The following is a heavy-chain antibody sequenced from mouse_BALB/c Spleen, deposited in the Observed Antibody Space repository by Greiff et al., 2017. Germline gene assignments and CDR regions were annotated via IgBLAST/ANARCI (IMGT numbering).Heavy chain of an antibody. Sequence: EVMLVESGGGLVQPGGSLKLSCAASGFTFSSYGMSWVRQTPDKRLELVATINSGGSTYYPDSVKGRFTISRDNARNILYLQMSSLRSEDTAMYYCAREGLWLFDYWGQGTTLTVAS. CDR3: AREGLWLFDY. D-gene: IGHD2-2*01. CDR2: INSGGST. CDR1: GFTFSSYG. V-gene: IGHV5-6-5*01. J-gene: IGHJ2*01.